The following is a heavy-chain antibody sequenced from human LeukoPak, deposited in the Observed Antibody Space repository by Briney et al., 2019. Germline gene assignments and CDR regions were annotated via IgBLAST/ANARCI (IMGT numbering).Heavy chain of an antibody. CDR3: ARETTVTTYFDY. Sequence: GGSLRLSCTASGFTFSNYVTHWVRQAPGKGLEWVAVTSTDENIKIYTDSVKGRFTISRDNAKNTLYLQMNSLRAEDTAVYYCARETTVTTYFDYWGQGTLVTVSS. CDR1: GFTFSNYV. D-gene: IGHD4-17*01. CDR2: TSTDENIK. V-gene: IGHV3-30*04. J-gene: IGHJ4*02.